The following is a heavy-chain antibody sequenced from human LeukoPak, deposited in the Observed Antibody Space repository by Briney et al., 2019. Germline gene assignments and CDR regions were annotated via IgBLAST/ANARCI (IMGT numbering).Heavy chain of an antibody. CDR1: GFTFSSYA. J-gene: IGHJ6*03. CDR2: ISGSGGST. Sequence: GGSLRLSCAASGFTFSSYAMSWVRQAPGKGLEWVSAISGSGGSTYYADSVKGRFTISRDNYYCAKEGWFGELLSNYYYYYYYMDVWGKGTTVTISS. D-gene: IGHD3-10*01. V-gene: IGHV3-23*01. CDR3: MDV.